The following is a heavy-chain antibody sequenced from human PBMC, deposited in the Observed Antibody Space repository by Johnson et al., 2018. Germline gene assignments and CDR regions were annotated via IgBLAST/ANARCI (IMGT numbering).Heavy chain of an antibody. D-gene: IGHD2-21*01. CDR1: GGTFSSYA. Sequence: QEQLVESGAEVKKPRSSVKVSCKASGGTFSSYAISWVRQAPGQGLEWMGGIIPIFGTANYAQKCQGRVPITADESTSTAEMELSSLRSEDTAVYYRARERVNAFDIWGQGTMVTVSS. J-gene: IGHJ3*02. CDR2: IIPIFGTA. V-gene: IGHV1-69*01. CDR3: ARERVNAFDI.